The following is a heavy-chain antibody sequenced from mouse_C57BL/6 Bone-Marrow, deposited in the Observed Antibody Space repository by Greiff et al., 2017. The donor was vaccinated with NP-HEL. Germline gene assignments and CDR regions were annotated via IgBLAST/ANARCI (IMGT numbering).Heavy chain of an antibody. CDR3: TTVYDYDEGVDY. Sequence: VQLQQSGAELVRPGASVKLSCTASGFNIKDDYMHWVKQRPEQGLEWIGWIDPENGDTEYASKFQGKATITADTSSNTAYLQLSSLTSEDTAVYYCTTVYDYDEGVDYWGQGTTLTVSS. CDR1: GFNIKDDY. V-gene: IGHV14-4*01. J-gene: IGHJ2*01. D-gene: IGHD2-4*01. CDR2: IDPENGDT.